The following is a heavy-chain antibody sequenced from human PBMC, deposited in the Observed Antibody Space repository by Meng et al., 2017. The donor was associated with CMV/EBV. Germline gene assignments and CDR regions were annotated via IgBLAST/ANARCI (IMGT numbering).Heavy chain of an antibody. CDR2: IVVGSGNT. CDR3: AAIPPAISGSYYADAFDI. J-gene: IGHJ3*02. V-gene: IGHV1-58*02. CDR1: GYTFTGYY. D-gene: IGHD1-26*01. Sequence: SVKVSCKASGYTFTGYYMHWVRQAPGQGLEWMGWIVVGSGNTNYAQKFQERVTITRDMSTSTAYMELSSLRSEDTAVYYCAAIPPAISGSYYADAFDIWGQGTMVTVSS.